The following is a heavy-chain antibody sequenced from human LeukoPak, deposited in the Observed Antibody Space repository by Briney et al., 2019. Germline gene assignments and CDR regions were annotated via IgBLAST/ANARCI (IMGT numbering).Heavy chain of an antibody. CDR3: ARGQAVHWYFDL. J-gene: IGHJ2*01. D-gene: IGHD2-2*01. V-gene: IGHV4-34*01. CDR1: GGSFSGYY. CDR2: INHSGST. Sequence: SETLSLTCAVYGGSFSGYYWSWIRQPPGKGLEWIGEINHSGSTNYNPSLKSRVTISVDTSKNQFSLKLSSVTAADTAVYYCARGQAVHWYFDLWGRGTLVTVSS.